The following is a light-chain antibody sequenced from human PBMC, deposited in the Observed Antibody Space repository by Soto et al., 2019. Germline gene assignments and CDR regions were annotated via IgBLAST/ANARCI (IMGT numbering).Light chain of an antibody. V-gene: IGKV3-15*01. CDR1: QSVSSN. Sequence: EIVMTQSPATLSVSPGERATLSCRARQSVSSNLAWYQQKPGQAPTLLIYGASTRATGIPARFSGSGSGTEFTLTISSLQSEDFAVYYCQQYNNWPPGAFGQGTRLEI. CDR3: QQYNNWPPGA. CDR2: GAS. J-gene: IGKJ5*01.